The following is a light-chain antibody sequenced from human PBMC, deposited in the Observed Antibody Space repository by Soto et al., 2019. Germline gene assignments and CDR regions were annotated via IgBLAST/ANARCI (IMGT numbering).Light chain of an antibody. CDR2: DAS. CDR1: QSVSSY. Sequence: EIVLTQSPATLSLSPGERATLSCRASQSVSSYLAWYQQKPGQAPRLLIYDASNRATGIPARFSGSGSGTDFTLTISSLEPEDVAVYYCQQRSNWPKVFGGGTKVEIQ. CDR3: QQRSNWPKV. V-gene: IGKV3-11*01. J-gene: IGKJ4*01.